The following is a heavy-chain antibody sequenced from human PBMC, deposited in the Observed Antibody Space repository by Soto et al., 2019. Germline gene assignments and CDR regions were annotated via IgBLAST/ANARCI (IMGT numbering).Heavy chain of an antibody. Sequence: QVQLQESGPKLVKPSQTLSLTCSVSGASVSTGVYYWTWIRQHPGRGLEWIGYIDNSGSTYYNPSLTGRVDISVDTSKNQFSLNLQSLTAADTAFYYCAGAVSDFDVRRYRTSYFDQWGQGLLVTVSS. D-gene: IGHD3-10*02. CDR1: GASVSTGVYY. J-gene: IGHJ4*02. CDR3: AGAVSDFDVRRYRTSYFDQ. CDR2: IDNSGST. V-gene: IGHV4-31*03.